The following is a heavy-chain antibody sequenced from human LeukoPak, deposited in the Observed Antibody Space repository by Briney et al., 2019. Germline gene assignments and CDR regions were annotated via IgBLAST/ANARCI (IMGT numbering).Heavy chain of an antibody. CDR1: GYTFSSYG. J-gene: IGHJ4*02. D-gene: IGHD3-9*01. Sequence: GASLKVSCKASGYTFSSYGISWVRQAPGQGLEWMGWISAYNGNTNYAQKLQGRVTMTTDTSTSTAYMELRSLRSDDTAVYYCARDPRYFDWLLPEYYFDYWGQGTLVTVSS. CDR3: ARDPRYFDWLLPEYYFDY. V-gene: IGHV1-18*01. CDR2: ISAYNGNT.